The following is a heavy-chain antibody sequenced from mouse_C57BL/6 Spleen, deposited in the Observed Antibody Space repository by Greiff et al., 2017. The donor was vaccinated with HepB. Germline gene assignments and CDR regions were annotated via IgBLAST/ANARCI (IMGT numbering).Heavy chain of an antibody. V-gene: IGHV1-82*01. J-gene: IGHJ1*03. CDR2: IYPGDGDT. CDR3: ARGGSYWYFDV. CDR1: GYAFSSSW. Sequence: VQLQQSGPELVKPGASVKISCKASGYAFSSSWMNWVKQRPGKGLEWIGRIYPGDGDTNYNGKFKGKATLTADKSSSTAYMQLSSLTSEDSAVYFCARGGSYWYFDVRGTGTTVTVSS.